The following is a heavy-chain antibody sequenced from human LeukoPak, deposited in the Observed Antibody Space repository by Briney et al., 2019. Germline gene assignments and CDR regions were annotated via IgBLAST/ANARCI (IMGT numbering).Heavy chain of an antibody. V-gene: IGHV1-18*01. CDR2: ISAYNGNT. Sequence: GASVKVSCKASGYTFTSYGISWVRQAPGQGLEWMGWISAYNGNTNYAQKLQGRVTMTTDTSTSTAYMELRSLRSDGTAVYYCARGVQYSSSWYYYYYYMDVWGKGTTVTISS. CDR1: GYTFTSYG. CDR3: ARGVQYSSSWYYYYYYMDV. D-gene: IGHD6-13*01. J-gene: IGHJ6*03.